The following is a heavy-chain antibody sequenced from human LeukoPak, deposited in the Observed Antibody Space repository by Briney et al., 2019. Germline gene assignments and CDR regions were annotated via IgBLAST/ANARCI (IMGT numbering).Heavy chain of an antibody. V-gene: IGHV3-33*01. Sequence: GGSRTLAWPVSGFTFSSYCMQWVRQAPGKGLEWVAVIWYDGSNKYYADSVKGRFTIYRDNSKNTLYLQMNSLRAEDTAVYYCARARPYGSGTYGMDVWGQGTTVTVSS. CDR1: GFTFSSYC. D-gene: IGHD3-10*01. CDR2: IWYDGSNK. J-gene: IGHJ6*02. CDR3: ARARPYGSGTYGMDV.